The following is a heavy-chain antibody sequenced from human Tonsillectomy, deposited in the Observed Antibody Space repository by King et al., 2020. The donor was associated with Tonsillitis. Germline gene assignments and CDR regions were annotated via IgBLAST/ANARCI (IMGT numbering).Heavy chain of an antibody. D-gene: IGHD6-19*01. J-gene: IGHJ4*02. Sequence: VQLVESGGGVVQPGRSLRLSCAASGFTFNNYGMHWVRQAPGKGLEWVAIISYDGSHKYHADSVKGRFTISRDNSKNTLYLRMNSLRAEDTAVYYCARDAVAGTFSFDYWGQGILVTVSS. CDR2: ISYDGSHK. CDR3: ARDAVAGTFSFDY. V-gene: IGHV3-33*05. CDR1: GFTFNNYG.